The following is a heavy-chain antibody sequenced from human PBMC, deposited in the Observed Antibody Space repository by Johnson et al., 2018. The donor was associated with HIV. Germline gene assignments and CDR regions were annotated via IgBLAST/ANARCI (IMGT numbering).Heavy chain of an antibody. J-gene: IGHJ3*02. V-gene: IGHV3-66*01. CDR2: IFSGGST. CDR1: GFTVSSNY. Sequence: VQVLESGGCLVQPGGSLRLSCAASGFTVSSNYMSWVRQAPGKGLEWVSVIFSGGSTYYADSVKGRFTISRDNAKNSLYLQMNSLRAEDTAVYYCATTFCTSCSVGKFGTFDIWGQGTMVTVSS. CDR3: ATTFCTSCSVGKFGTFDI. D-gene: IGHD2-2*01.